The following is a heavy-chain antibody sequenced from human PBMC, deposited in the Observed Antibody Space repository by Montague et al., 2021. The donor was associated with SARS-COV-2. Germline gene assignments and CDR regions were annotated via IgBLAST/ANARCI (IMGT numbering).Heavy chain of an antibody. D-gene: IGHD6-19*01. Sequence: SLRLSCAASGFTFSSYGMLWVRQTPGKGLEWVSAISGGGDVTYYADSVKGRFTISRDNSKNTLYLQMNTLRAEDTAVYFCAKKTIAVPGSPHFDSWGQGTLVTVSS. CDR3: AKKTIAVPGSPHFDS. V-gene: IGHV3-23*01. CDR1: GFTFSSYG. J-gene: IGHJ4*02. CDR2: ISGGGDVT.